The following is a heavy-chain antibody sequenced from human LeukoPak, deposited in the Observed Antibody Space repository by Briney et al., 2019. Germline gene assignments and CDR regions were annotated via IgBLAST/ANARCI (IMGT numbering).Heavy chain of an antibody. D-gene: IGHD2-15*01. J-gene: IGHJ3*02. V-gene: IGHV4-38-2*02. Sequence: SETLSLTCTVSGYSISSTYYWGWIRPPPGKGLEWVGSVFHSGNTYYNPSLKSRVTISVDMSKNQFSLKLSSVTAADTAVYYCVREPAGSAFDIWGQGTMVTVSS. CDR1: GYSISSTYY. CDR3: VREPAGSAFDI. CDR2: VFHSGNT.